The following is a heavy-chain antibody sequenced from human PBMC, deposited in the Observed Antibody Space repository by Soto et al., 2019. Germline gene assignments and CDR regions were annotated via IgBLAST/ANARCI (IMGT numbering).Heavy chain of an antibody. Sequence: LRLSCAASGFTFSSYAMHWVRQAPGKGLEWVSYISGSGATKYYADSVKGRFTISRDNARNSLYLQMSSLSDEDTAVYYCARAIRGFSYVVDYWGQGTLVTVSS. J-gene: IGHJ4*02. CDR2: ISGSGATK. D-gene: IGHD5-18*01. CDR3: ARAIRGFSYVVDY. CDR1: GFTFSSYA. V-gene: IGHV3-48*02.